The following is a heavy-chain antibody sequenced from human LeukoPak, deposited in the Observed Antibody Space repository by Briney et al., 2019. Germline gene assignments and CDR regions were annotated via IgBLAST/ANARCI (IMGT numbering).Heavy chain of an antibody. Sequence: GASVKVSCKASGYTFTSYDINWVRQATGQGLEWMGWMNPNSGGTNYAQKFQGRVTMTRDTSISTAYMELSRLRSDDTAVYYCARDQASWYGYWGQGTLVTVSS. CDR1: GYTFTSYD. D-gene: IGHD2-2*01. V-gene: IGHV1-2*02. CDR2: MNPNSGGT. CDR3: ARDQASWYGY. J-gene: IGHJ4*02.